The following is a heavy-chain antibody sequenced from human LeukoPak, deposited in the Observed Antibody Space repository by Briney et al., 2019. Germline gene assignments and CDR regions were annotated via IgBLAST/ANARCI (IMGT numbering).Heavy chain of an antibody. J-gene: IGHJ4*02. CDR1: GGSISSYY. D-gene: IGHD6-13*01. CDR2: INHSGGT. Sequence: SETLSLTCTVSGGSISSYYWSWLRQPPGKGLEWIGEINHSGGTNYNPSLKSRVTISVDTSKNQFSLKLSSVTAADTAVYYCARGTPSRGYISSWYYYKPHFDYWGQGTLVTVSS. CDR3: ARGTPSRGYISSWYYYKPHFDY. V-gene: IGHV4-34*01.